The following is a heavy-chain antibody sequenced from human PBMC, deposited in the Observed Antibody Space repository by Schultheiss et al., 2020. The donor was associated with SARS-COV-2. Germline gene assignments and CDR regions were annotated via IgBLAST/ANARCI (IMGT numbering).Heavy chain of an antibody. D-gene: IGHD1-1*01. V-gene: IGHV3-23*01. Sequence: GESLKISCAASGFTFSSYAMSWVRQAPGKGLEWVSAISGSGGSTYYADSVKGRFTISRDNAKNSLYLQMNSLRAEDTAVYYCARDPRYNWNDLYYYYGMDVWGQGTTVTVSS. CDR2: ISGSGGST. CDR3: ARDPRYNWNDLYYYYGMDV. CDR1: GFTFSSYA. J-gene: IGHJ6*02.